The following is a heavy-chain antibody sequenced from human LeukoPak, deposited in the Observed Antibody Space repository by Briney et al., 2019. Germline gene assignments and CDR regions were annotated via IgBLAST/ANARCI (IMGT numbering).Heavy chain of an antibody. V-gene: IGHV4-4*07. CDR3: ARDVGAGIAAAFDY. CDR1: GGSISDYY. CDR2: IYTSGST. D-gene: IGHD6-13*01. J-gene: IGHJ4*02. Sequence: PSETLSLTCTVSGGSISDYYWSWIRQPAGKGLEWIGRIYTSGSTDYNPSLKSRVAMTVDTSKNQFSLKLNSMTAADTAVYYCARDVGAGIAAAFDYWGQGTLVTVSS.